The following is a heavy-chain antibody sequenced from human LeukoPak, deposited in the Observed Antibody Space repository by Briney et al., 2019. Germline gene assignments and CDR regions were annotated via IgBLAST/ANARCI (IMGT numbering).Heavy chain of an antibody. CDR3: ARVHCASTVCYTGWFDP. J-gene: IGHJ5*02. Sequence: SSVKVSCKASGGTLSTHAISWVRQAPGQGLEWMGGITPIFGRANYAQKFQGRVTITTEESTSTAYMELSSLRSEDTAVYYCARVHCASTVCYTGWFDPWGQGTLVTVSS. V-gene: IGHV1-69*05. CDR1: GGTLSTHA. D-gene: IGHD2-2*02. CDR2: ITPIFGRA.